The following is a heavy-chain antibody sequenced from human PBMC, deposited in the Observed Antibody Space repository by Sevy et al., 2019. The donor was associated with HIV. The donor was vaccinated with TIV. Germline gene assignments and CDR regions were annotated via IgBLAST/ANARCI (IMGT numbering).Heavy chain of an antibody. CDR2: KKSDGSEK. D-gene: IGHD3-10*02. V-gene: IGHV3-7*03. CDR3: SCSGQLRTY. CDR1: KFTFSNSW. Sequence: GRSLRLSCAASKFTFSNSWMHWVCQAPEKGLEWVADKKSDGSEKQYVDSVKGRLTISRDNAKNSLYVQVNSLRAEDMTVYSPSCSGQLRTYWGQGTLVTVSS. J-gene: IGHJ4*02.